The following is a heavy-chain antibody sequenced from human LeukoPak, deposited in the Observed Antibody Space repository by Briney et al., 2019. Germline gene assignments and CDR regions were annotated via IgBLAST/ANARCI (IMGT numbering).Heavy chain of an antibody. Sequence: SETLSLTCSVSGYSISRAYSWGWGRPPAGKGLEWIGSLYDSGSSYYNPSLKSRVTLSVDTSKNALSLQLNSVTAADTAVYFCARGVGYDDTLGSYYGFFDYWGQGTLVAVSS. CDR1: GYSISRAYS. J-gene: IGHJ4*02. CDR3: ARGVGYDDTLGSYYGFFDY. CDR2: LYDSGSS. V-gene: IGHV4-38-2*02. D-gene: IGHD3-22*01.